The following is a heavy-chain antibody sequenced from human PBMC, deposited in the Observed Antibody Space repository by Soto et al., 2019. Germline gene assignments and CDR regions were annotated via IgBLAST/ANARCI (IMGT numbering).Heavy chain of an antibody. V-gene: IGHV3-30*18. CDR1: VFTFSSYG. D-gene: IGHD6-6*01. Sequence: GGSLRLSCAASVFTFSSYGMHWVRQAPGKGLEWVAVISYDGSNKYYADSVKGRFTISRDNSKNTLYLQMNSLRAEDTAVYYFAKDSSSAYYYYDMDVWVQGTSVTISS. CDR2: ISYDGSNK. J-gene: IGHJ6*02. CDR3: AKDSSSAYYYYDMDV.